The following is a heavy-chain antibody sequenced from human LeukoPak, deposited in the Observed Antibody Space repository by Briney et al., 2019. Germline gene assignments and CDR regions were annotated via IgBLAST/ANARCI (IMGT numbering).Heavy chain of an antibody. J-gene: IGHJ4*03. V-gene: IGHV3-20*04. Sequence: RSGGSLRLSCAASGFTFDDYVMSGVRHAPGKGLEWVAGINWYGGSTLYAHSVKGRFTISRDNAKNTPYLQMNSLRAEDTALYYCAREAGNGDYGYFDYWGQGTLVTVSS. CDR2: INWYGGST. D-gene: IGHD4-17*01. CDR3: AREAGNGDYGYFDY. CDR1: GFTFDDYV.